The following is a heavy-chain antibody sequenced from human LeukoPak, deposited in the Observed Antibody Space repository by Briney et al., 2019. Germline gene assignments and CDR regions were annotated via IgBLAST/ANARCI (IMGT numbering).Heavy chain of an antibody. V-gene: IGHV4-59*01. Sequence: PSETLSLTCTVSGGSISYYYWTWIRQSPGQGLEWIGQIYYTGRPYYNPSLKRRVTISVDTSRNQFSLNLTSVTAADTAVYHCARGGTYNDILSFDPWGQGTLVTVSS. J-gene: IGHJ5*02. CDR3: ARGGTYNDILSFDP. D-gene: IGHD3-9*01. CDR1: GGSISYYY. CDR2: IYYTGRP.